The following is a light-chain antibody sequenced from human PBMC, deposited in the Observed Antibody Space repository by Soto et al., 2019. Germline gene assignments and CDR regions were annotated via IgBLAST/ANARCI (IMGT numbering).Light chain of an antibody. CDR3: QQRINWLT. V-gene: IGKV3-11*01. J-gene: IGKJ5*01. CDR2: DAS. CDR1: QSVSSY. Sequence: EIVLTQSPATLSLSPGERATLSCRASQSVSSYLAWYQQKPGQAPRLLIYDASNRATGIPARFSGSGSGTDFTLTISSLELEVFAVYHCQQRINWLTFVQGTRLEIK.